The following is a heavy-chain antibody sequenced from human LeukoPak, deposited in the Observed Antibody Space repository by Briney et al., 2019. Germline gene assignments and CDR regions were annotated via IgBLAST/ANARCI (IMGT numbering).Heavy chain of an antibody. CDR1: GGSFSGYY. V-gene: IGHV4-34*01. CDR3: ARGRFRNQLPLGY. Sequence: SETLSLTCAVYGGSFSGYYWSWIRQPPGKGLEWIGEINHSGSTNYNPSLKSRVTISVDTSKNQFSLKLSSVTAADTAVYYCARGRFRNQLPLGYWGQGTLVTVSS. CDR2: INHSGST. D-gene: IGHD2-2*01. J-gene: IGHJ4*02.